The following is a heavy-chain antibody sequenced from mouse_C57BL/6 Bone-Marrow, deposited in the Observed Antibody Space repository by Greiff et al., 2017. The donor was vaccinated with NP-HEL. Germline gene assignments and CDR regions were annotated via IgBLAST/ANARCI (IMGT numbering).Heavy chain of an antibody. CDR2: ISSGGSYT. Sequence: EVQVVESGGDLVKPGGSLKLSCAASGFTFSSYGMSWVRQTPDKRLEWVATISSGGSYTYYPDSVKGRFTISRDNAKNTLYLQMSSLKSEDTAMYYCARQGGYYDYFDYWGQGTTLTVSS. CDR3: ARQGGYYDYFDY. J-gene: IGHJ2*01. D-gene: IGHD2-3*01. V-gene: IGHV5-6*01. CDR1: GFTFSSYG.